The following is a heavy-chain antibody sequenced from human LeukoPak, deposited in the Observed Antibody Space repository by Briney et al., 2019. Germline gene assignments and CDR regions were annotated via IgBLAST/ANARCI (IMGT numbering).Heavy chain of an antibody. CDR1: GFTFSSYA. Sequence: GRSLRLSCAASGFTFSSYAMHWVRQAPGKGLEWVAVISYDGSNKYYADSVKGRFIISRDNSKNTLYLQMNSLRAEDTAVYYCARGGDGYNWSFDYWGQGTLVTVSS. CDR3: ARGGDGYNWSFDY. CDR2: ISYDGSNK. V-gene: IGHV3-30-3*01. D-gene: IGHD5-24*01. J-gene: IGHJ4*02.